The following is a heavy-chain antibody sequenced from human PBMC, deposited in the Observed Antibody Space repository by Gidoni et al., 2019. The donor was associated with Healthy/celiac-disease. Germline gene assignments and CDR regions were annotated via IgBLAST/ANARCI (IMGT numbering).Heavy chain of an antibody. D-gene: IGHD6-13*01. CDR2: IYYSGST. Sequence: QVQLQESCPGLVKPSQTLSLTCTVSRGSISSGAYYWSWIRQPPGKGLEWIGYIYYSGSTYSNPSLKSRVTISVDTSKNQFSRKLSSVTAADTAVYYCARGPEAAAENPWGQGTLVTVSS. J-gene: IGHJ5*02. V-gene: IGHV4-30-4*01. CDR3: ARGPEAAAENP. CDR1: RGSISSGAYY.